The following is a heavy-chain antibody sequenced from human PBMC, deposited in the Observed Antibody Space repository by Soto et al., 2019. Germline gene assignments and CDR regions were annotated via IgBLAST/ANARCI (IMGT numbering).Heavy chain of an antibody. CDR2: IIPIFGTA. D-gene: IGHD4-17*01. CDR3: ARVTLGLDSGDYRELDY. V-gene: IGHV1-69*01. CDR1: GGTFSSYA. J-gene: IGHJ4*02. Sequence: QVQLVQSGAEVKKPGSSVKVSCKASGGTFSSYAISWVRQAPGQGLEWMGGIIPIFGTANYAQKFQGRVTITADESTSTAYMELSSLRSEDTAVYYCARVTLGLDSGDYRELDYWGQGTLVTVSS.